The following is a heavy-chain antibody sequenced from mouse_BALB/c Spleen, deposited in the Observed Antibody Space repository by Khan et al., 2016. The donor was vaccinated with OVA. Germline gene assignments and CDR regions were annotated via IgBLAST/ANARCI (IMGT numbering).Heavy chain of an antibody. CDR2: IYPGNSDI. J-gene: IGHJ2*01. Sequence: VQLKQSGTVLARPGASVKMSCKASGYTFTSYWMHWVKQRPGQGLEWIGAIYPGNSDINYNKKFKGKANLTAVPSTRPAYMELNSLTNEDSAVYYCTRNGFGNYESWDYWGQGTTLTVSS. CDR3: TRNGFGNYESWDY. CDR1: GYTFTSYW. V-gene: IGHV1-5*01. D-gene: IGHD2-1*01.